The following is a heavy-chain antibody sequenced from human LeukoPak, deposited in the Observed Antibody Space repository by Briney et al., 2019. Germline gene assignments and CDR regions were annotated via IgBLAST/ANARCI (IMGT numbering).Heavy chain of an antibody. CDR1: GFTFSSSN. CDR2: ISSGSTYI. Sequence: GGSLRLSCAVSGFTFSSSNMNWVRQAPGKGLEWVTSISSGSTYIYYADSLKGRFTISRDNAKNSLYLQMNSLRAEDTAVYYCARIGSGSLVAFDIWGQGTMVTVSS. V-gene: IGHV3-21*01. D-gene: IGHD3-10*01. CDR3: ARIGSGSLVAFDI. J-gene: IGHJ3*02.